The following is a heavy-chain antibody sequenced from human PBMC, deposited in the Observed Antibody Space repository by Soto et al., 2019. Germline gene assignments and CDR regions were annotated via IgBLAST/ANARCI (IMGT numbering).Heavy chain of an antibody. Sequence: ASVKFSCKASGYTFNFYGITWVRQAPGRGLEWMGWISGFNGNTNYAADLQGRVTMTTDTSTSTAYMELRGLRSDDTAVYYCASIGVSSGHEDPDFESWGEGTLVTVSS. CDR3: ASIGVSSGHEDPDFES. J-gene: IGHJ4*02. CDR1: GYTFNFYG. D-gene: IGHD3-16*01. CDR2: ISGFNGNT. V-gene: IGHV1-18*01.